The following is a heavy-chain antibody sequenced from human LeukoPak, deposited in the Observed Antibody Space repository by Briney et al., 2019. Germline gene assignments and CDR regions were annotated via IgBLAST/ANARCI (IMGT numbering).Heavy chain of an antibody. CDR2: ISGSGGST. V-gene: IGHV3-23*01. CDR1: GFTFSSYA. CDR3: VLLWFGTPFDP. Sequence: GGSLRLSCAASGFTFSSYAMSWARQAPGKGLEWVSAISGSGGSTYYADSVKGRFTISRDNSKNTLYLQMNSLRAEDTAVYYCVLLWFGTPFDPWGQGTLVTVPS. D-gene: IGHD3-10*01. J-gene: IGHJ5*02.